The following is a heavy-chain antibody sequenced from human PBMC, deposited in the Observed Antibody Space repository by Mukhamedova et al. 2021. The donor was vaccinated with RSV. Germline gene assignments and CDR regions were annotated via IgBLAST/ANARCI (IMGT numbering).Heavy chain of an antibody. CDR2: IYYGGST. CDR3: ARGGGIVGATGVDY. V-gene: IGHV4-59*13. J-gene: IGHJ4*02. Sequence: GKGLEWIGYIYYGGSTNYNPSLKSRVTISVDTSKNQFSLKLSSVTAADTAVYYCARGGGIVGATGVDYWGQGTRVTVSS. D-gene: IGHD1-26*01.